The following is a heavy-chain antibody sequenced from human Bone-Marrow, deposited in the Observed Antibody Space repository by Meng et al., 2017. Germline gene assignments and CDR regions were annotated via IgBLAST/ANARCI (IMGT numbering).Heavy chain of an antibody. CDR3: ARDSWFDP. V-gene: IGHV3-30*04. J-gene: IGHJ5*02. CDR1: GFTFSSYA. Sequence: QVQLVESGGGVVQPGRSLRLSCAAFGFTFSSYAMHWVRQAPGKGLEWVAVISYDGSNKYYADSVKGRFTISRDNSKNTLYLQMNSLRAEDTAVYYCARDSWFDPWGQGTLVTVSS. CDR2: ISYDGSNK.